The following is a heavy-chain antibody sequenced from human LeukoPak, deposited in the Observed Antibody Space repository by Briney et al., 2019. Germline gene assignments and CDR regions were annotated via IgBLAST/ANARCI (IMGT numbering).Heavy chain of an antibody. Sequence: SETLSLTCTVSGTSISNYYWSWIRQPPGKGLEWIGYIYYSGDTNYNPSLKSRVTMSVDTSKNQFSLKLSSLTAADTAVFYCARGTTRYTTTYYFDYWGQGTLVTDSS. CDR3: ARGTTRYTTTYYFDY. CDR2: IYYSGDT. V-gene: IGHV4-59*01. J-gene: IGHJ4*02. D-gene: IGHD2-2*02. CDR1: GTSISNYY.